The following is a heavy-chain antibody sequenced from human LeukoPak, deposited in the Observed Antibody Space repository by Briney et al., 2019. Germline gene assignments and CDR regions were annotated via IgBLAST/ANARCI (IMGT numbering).Heavy chain of an antibody. CDR2: INPNSGGT. V-gene: IGHV1-2*02. J-gene: IGHJ4*02. CDR3: ARALVGATINSDY. CDR1: GYTFTGYY. D-gene: IGHD1-26*01. Sequence: ASVKVSCKASGYTFTGYYMHWVRQARGQGLEWMGWINPNSGGTNYAQKFQGRVTMTRDTSISTAYMELSRLRSDDTAVYYCARALVGATINSDYWGQGTLVTVSS.